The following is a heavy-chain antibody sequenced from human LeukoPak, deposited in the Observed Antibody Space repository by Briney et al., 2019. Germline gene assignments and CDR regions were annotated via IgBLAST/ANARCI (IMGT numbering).Heavy chain of an antibody. CDR2: ISYDGSNK. CDR1: GFTFNSYG. J-gene: IGHJ3*02. D-gene: IGHD3-22*01. V-gene: IGHV3-30*18. Sequence: GGSLRLSCAASGFTFNSYGMHWVRQAPGKGLEWVAVISYDGSNKYYTDSVKGRFTISRDNSKNTLYLQMNSLRAEDTAVYYCANTYYYDSSGYPHDAFDIWGQGTMLTVSS. CDR3: ANTYYYDSSGYPHDAFDI.